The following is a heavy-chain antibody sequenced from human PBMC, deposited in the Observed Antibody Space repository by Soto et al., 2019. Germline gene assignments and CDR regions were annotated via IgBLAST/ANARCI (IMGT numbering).Heavy chain of an antibody. CDR1: GGTFSSYA. D-gene: IGHD3-3*01. V-gene: IGHV1-69*12. CDR3: ARGKGYYEFWSGYSLGY. J-gene: IGHJ4*02. CDR2: IIPIFGTA. Sequence: QVQLVQSGAEVKKPGSSVKVSCKASGGTFSSYAISWVRQAPGQGLEWMGGIIPIFGTANYAQKFQGRVTITADESTSTAYMELSSLRSEDTAVYYCARGKGYYEFWSGYSLGYWGQGTLVTVSS.